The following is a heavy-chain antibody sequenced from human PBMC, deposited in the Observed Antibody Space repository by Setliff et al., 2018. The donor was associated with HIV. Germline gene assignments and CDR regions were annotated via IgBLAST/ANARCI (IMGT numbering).Heavy chain of an antibody. V-gene: IGHV4-38-2*01. Sequence: PSETLSLTCAVSGYSISSGYSWGWIRQPPGKGLEWIGSIYHAGSISYNPSLKSRVTITVDISKNNFSLKLSSATAADTAGYYCARSHYGMMGNWYFDLWGRGTLVPSPQ. J-gene: IGHJ2*01. D-gene: IGHD3-10*01. CDR2: IYHAGSI. CDR1: GYSISSGYS. CDR3: ARSHYGMMGNWYFDL.